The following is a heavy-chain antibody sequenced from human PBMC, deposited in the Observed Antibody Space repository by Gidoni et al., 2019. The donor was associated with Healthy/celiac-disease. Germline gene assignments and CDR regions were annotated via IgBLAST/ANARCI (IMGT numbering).Heavy chain of an antibody. J-gene: IGHJ1*01. V-gene: IGHV3-30*04. CDR2: ISYDGSNK. Sequence: QVQLVESGGGVVQPGRSLRLSCAASGFTFSSYAMHWVRQAPGKGLEWVAVISYDGSNKYYADSVKGRFTISRDNSKNTLYLQMNSLRAEDTAVYYCARAIDDSSGYYYAPHVPEYFQHWGQGTLVTVSS. D-gene: IGHD3-22*01. CDR1: GFTFSSYA. CDR3: ARAIDDSSGYYYAPHVPEYFQH.